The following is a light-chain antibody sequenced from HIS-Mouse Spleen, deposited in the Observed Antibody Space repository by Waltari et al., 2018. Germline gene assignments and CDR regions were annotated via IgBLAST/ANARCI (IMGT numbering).Light chain of an antibody. CDR3: QQRSNWLT. Sequence: EIVLTQSPATLSLSPGERATLSCRARQSVSSYLAWYQQKPGQAPRPLIYDASNRATGIPARFSGSGSGADFTLTISSLEPEDFAVYCCQQRSNWLTFGGGTKVEIK. V-gene: IGKV3-11*01. J-gene: IGKJ4*01. CDR2: DAS. CDR1: QSVSSY.